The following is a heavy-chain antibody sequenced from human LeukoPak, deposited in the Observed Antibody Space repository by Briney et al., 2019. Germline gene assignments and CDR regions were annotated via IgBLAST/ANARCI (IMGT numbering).Heavy chain of an antibody. D-gene: IGHD2-15*01. CDR1: GGSISSSSYY. CDR3: ARILPTTDIVVVVAAYFGY. V-gene: IGHV4-39*01. CDR2: IYYSGST. Sequence: SETLSLTRTVSGGSISSSSYYWGWIRQPPGKGLEWIGSIYYSGSTYYNPSLKSRVTISVDTSKNQFSLKLSSVTAADTAVYYCARILPTTDIVVVVAAYFGYWGQGTLVTVSS. J-gene: IGHJ4*02.